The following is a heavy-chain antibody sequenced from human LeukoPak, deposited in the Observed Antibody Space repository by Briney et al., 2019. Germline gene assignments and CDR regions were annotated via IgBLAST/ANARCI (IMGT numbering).Heavy chain of an antibody. CDR1: GFTFSSYA. Sequence: GGSLRLSCAASGFTFSSYAMSWVRQAPGKGLEWVSAISGSGGSTYYADSVKGRFTISRDNSKNTLYLQMNGLRAEDTAVYYCAKDPGWFGELSGYWGQGTLVTVSS. CDR2: ISGSGGST. V-gene: IGHV3-23*01. J-gene: IGHJ4*02. CDR3: AKDPGWFGELSGY. D-gene: IGHD3-10*01.